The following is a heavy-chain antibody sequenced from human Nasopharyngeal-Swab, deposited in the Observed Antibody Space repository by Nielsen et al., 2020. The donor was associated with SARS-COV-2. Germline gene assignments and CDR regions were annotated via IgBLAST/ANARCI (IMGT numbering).Heavy chain of an antibody. Sequence: GESLKISCAASGFTFSNSDMNWVRQAPGKGLEWVANIKQDGSEKYYVDSVKGRFTISRDNAKNSLYLQMNSLRAEDTAVYYCAKGTGGYQLLYFDYWGQGTLVTVSS. CDR3: AKGTGGYQLLYFDY. D-gene: IGHD2-2*01. CDR1: GFTFSNSD. V-gene: IGHV3-7*03. J-gene: IGHJ4*02. CDR2: IKQDGSEK.